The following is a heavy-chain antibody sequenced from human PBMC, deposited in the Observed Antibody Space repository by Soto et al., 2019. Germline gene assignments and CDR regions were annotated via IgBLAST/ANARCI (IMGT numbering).Heavy chain of an antibody. J-gene: IGHJ4*02. D-gene: IGHD5-12*01. CDR1: GYTFTTYY. V-gene: IGHV1-46*01. Sequence: QVQLVQSGAEVKKPGASVKVSCKASGYTFTTYYMHWVRQAPGQGLEWRGIISPDGGRTSYAQKLQGRVTMTRDTSTSTVYMELSRLRSEDTAVYYCATRDPGHDWGQGTLVTVSS. CDR2: ISPDGGRT. CDR3: ATRDPGHD.